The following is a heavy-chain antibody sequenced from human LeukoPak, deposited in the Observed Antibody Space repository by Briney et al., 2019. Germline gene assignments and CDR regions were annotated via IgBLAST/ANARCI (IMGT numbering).Heavy chain of an antibody. CDR2: ISGSGGST. V-gene: IGHV3-23*01. CDR3: AKDPSEGGTSGWDDAFDI. Sequence: GGSLRLSCAASGFTFSSYAMSWVRQAPGKGLEWVSAISGSGGSTYYADSVKGRFTISRDNSKNTLYLRMNSLRAEDTAVYYCAKDPSEGGTSGWDDAFDIWGQGTMVTVSS. CDR1: GFTFSSYA. J-gene: IGHJ3*02. D-gene: IGHD2-2*01.